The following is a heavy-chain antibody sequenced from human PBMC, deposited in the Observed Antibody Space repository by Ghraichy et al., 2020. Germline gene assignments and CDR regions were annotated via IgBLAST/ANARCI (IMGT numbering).Heavy chain of an antibody. V-gene: IGHV4-34*01. CDR3: ARENSIAVAGKGFDY. CDR2: INHSGST. CDR1: GGSFSGYY. D-gene: IGHD6-19*01. Sequence: SETLSLTCAVYGGSFSGYYWCWIRQPPGKGLEWMGEINHSGSTNYNPSLKSRVTISVDTSKNQFSLKLSSVTAADTAVYYCARENSIAVAGKGFDYWGQGTLVTVSS. J-gene: IGHJ4*02.